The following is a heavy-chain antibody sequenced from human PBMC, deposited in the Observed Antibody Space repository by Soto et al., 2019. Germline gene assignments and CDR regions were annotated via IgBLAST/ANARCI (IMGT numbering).Heavy chain of an antibody. CDR1: GYTFTSYG. D-gene: IGHD3-22*01. CDR3: ARDLRQYYYDSSGYYPPGY. Sequence: QVQLVQSGAEVKKPGASEKVSCKASGYTFTSYGISWVRQAPGQGLVWMGWISAYNGNTNHAQKLQGRVTMTTDSSTSTAYMELRSLRSDDTAVYYCARDLRQYYYDSSGYYPPGYWGQGTLVTVSS. V-gene: IGHV1-18*04. J-gene: IGHJ4*02. CDR2: ISAYNGNT.